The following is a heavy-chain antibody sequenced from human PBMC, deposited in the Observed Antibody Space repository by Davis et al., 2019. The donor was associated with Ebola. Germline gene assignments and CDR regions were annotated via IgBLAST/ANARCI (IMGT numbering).Heavy chain of an antibody. D-gene: IGHD5-18*01. Sequence: GSLRLSCTVSGASIDGSSYYWGWIRQPPGKGLEWIGSIYYSGSTNYNPSLKSRVTISVDTSKNQFSLRLSSVTTADTAVYYCARANTGMVPPEIDSWGRGTLVTVSS. V-gene: IGHV4-39*07. CDR1: GASIDGSSYY. CDR2: IYYSGST. CDR3: ARANTGMVPPEIDS. J-gene: IGHJ4*02.